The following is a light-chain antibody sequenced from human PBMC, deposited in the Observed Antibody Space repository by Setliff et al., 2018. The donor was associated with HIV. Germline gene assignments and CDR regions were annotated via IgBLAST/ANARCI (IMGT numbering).Light chain of an antibody. Sequence: QSALTQPPSASGTPEQRVTISCSGSSSNIGSTTVNWYQQLPGTATKLLIYSNNQRPSAVPDRFPGSKSGTSASLAIRGLQSADEADYYCAAWDDSLNGWVFGGGTKVTVL. CDR2: SNN. V-gene: IGLV1-44*01. CDR1: SSNIGSTT. J-gene: IGLJ3*02. CDR3: AAWDDSLNGWV.